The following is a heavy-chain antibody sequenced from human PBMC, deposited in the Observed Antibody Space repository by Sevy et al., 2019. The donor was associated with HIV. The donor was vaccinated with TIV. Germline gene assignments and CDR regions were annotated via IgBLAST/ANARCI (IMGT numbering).Heavy chain of an antibody. Sequence: GGSLRLSCADSGFTFSSYAMHWVRQAPGKGLEWVAFIRYDGSNKYYADSVKGRFTISRDNSKNTLYLQMNSLRAEDTAVYYCAKDMEAGYDSLELDYWGQGTLVTVSS. D-gene: IGHD3-22*01. CDR1: GFTFSSYA. J-gene: IGHJ4*02. V-gene: IGHV3-30*02. CDR3: AKDMEAGYDSLELDY. CDR2: IRYDGSNK.